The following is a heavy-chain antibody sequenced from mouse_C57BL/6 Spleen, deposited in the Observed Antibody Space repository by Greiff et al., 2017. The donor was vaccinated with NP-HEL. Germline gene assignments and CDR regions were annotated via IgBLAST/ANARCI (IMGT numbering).Heavy chain of an antibody. Sequence: QVQLQQPGAELVRPGSSVKLSCKASGYTFTSYWMHWVKQRPIQGLEWIGNIDPSDSETHYNQKFKDKATLTVDKSSSTAYMQLSSLTSEDSAVYYCARCSCYYSYYFDYWGQGTTLTVSS. V-gene: IGHV1-52*01. CDR3: ARCSCYYSYYFDY. CDR2: IDPSDSET. D-gene: IGHD2-3*01. CDR1: GYTFTSYW. J-gene: IGHJ2*01.